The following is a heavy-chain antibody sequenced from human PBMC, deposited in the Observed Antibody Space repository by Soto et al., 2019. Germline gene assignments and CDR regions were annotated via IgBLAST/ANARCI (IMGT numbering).Heavy chain of an antibody. Sequence: PSETLSLTCTVSGASISGFYWRWIRKSAGKGLEWIWRIYATGTTDYNPSLKSRVMMSVYTSKKKFSLKLRSVTAADTAVYYCVRDGTKTLRDWFDPWGQGISVTVSS. J-gene: IGHJ5*02. V-gene: IGHV4-4*07. CDR3: VRDGTKTLRDWFDP. D-gene: IGHD1-1*01. CDR1: GASISGFY. CDR2: IYATGTT.